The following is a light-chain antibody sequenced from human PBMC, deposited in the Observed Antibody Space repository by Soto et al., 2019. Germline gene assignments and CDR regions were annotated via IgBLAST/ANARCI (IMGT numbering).Light chain of an antibody. CDR3: SSYTGSSTWV. CDR2: EVS. Sequence: QSALTQPASVSGTPGQSITISCTGTSSDVGAYKYVSWYQQYPGKAPKVMIYEVSNRPSGVSNRFSGSKSGNTASLTISGLQAEDEADYYCSSYTGSSTWVFGGGTKLTIL. CDR1: SSDVGAYKY. J-gene: IGLJ3*02. V-gene: IGLV2-14*01.